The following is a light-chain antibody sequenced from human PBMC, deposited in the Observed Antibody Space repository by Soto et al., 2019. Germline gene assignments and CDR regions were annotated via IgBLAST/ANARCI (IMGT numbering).Light chain of an antibody. CDR3: SSYAGSYWV. CDR2: EVS. J-gene: IGLJ2*01. CDR1: SSDVGGYNY. Sequence: QSALTQPPSASGSPGQSVTISCTGTSSDVGGYNYVSWYQQHPGTAPKLMIYEVSKRPSGVPDRVSGSKSGNTASLTVSGLQAEDEADYYCSSYAGSYWVFGGGTKLTVL. V-gene: IGLV2-8*01.